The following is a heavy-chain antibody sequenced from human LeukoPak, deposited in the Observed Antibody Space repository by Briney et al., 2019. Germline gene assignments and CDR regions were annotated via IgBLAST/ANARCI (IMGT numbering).Heavy chain of an antibody. CDR1: GFTFSSYS. J-gene: IGHJ6*02. CDR3: ARVYTILEWLYPSYGMDV. Sequence: GGSLRLSCAASGFTFSSYSMNWVRQAPGKGLEWVSSISSSSSYIYYADSVKGRFTISRDNAKNSLYLQMNSLRAEDTAVYYCARVYTILEWLYPSYGMDVWGQGTTVTVSS. D-gene: IGHD3-3*01. CDR2: ISSSSSYI. V-gene: IGHV3-21*01.